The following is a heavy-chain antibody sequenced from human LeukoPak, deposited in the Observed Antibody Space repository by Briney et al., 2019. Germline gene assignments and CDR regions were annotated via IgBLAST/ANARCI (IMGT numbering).Heavy chain of an antibody. D-gene: IGHD3-22*01. CDR1: GYTFTSYD. CDR3: ARILRRYYDSSGYYYYYYYMDV. Sequence: ASVKVSCKASGYTFTSYDINWVRQATGQGLEWMGWMNTNSGNTGYAQKFQGRVTITRNTSRSTAYMELSSLRSEDTAVYYCARILRRYYDSSGYYYYYYYMDVWGKGTTVTVSS. V-gene: IGHV1-8*01. J-gene: IGHJ6*03. CDR2: MNTNSGNT.